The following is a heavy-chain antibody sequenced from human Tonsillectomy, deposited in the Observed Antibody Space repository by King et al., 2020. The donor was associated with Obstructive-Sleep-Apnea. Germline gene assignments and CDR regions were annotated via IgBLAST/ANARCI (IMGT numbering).Heavy chain of an antibody. Sequence: VQLVESGAEVRKPGASVKVSCKASGYTFIDYYIHWVRQAPGQGFEWLGWLNPKSGATNYAQEFQGWVTMTRDTSISTAYMDLSRLRSDDTAVYYCTRGRNTGWYGEEKFDFWGQGTLVTVSS. V-gene: IGHV1-2*04. CDR2: LNPKSGAT. D-gene: IGHD6-19*01. CDR3: TRGRNTGWYGEEKFDF. CDR1: GYTFIDYY. J-gene: IGHJ4*02.